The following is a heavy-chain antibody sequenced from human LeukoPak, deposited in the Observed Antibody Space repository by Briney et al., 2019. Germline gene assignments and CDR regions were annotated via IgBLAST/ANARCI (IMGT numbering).Heavy chain of an antibody. V-gene: IGHV1-46*01. J-gene: IGHJ4*02. CDR1: GYTFTSYF. CDR2: INPSDDST. Sequence: GASVKVSCKASGYTFTSYFMHWVRQAPGQGLEWMGVINPSDDSTSYAQKFQGRVTMTRDTSTSTVYMELSSLRSEDTAVYYCARDPTSSSVLDYWGQGTLVTVSS. CDR3: ARDPTSSSVLDY. D-gene: IGHD6-13*01.